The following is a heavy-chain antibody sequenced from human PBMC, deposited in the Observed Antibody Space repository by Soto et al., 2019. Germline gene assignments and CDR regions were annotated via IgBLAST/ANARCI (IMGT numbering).Heavy chain of an antibody. Sequence: QLQLQESGPGLVKPSEALSLTCSVSSGSISSSSYYCGWIRQPPGKGLEWIGSIYYSGSTYYNPSLKSRVTISIDKSKNQFSLKLSSLTAADTAVYYCARLEGLATISYYFDFWGQGTLVTVSS. CDR2: IYYSGST. V-gene: IGHV4-39*01. CDR1: SGSISSSSYY. D-gene: IGHD3-9*01. CDR3: ARLEGLATISYYFDF. J-gene: IGHJ4*02.